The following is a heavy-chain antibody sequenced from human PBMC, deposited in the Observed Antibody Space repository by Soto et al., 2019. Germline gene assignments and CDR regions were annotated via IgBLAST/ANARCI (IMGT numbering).Heavy chain of an antibody. CDR3: ARMRGYSGDGRLDY. CDR2: SYYSGST. Sequence: QVQLQESGPGLVKPSQTLSLTCTVSGGSISSGGYYWSWIRQHPGKGLEWIGYSYYSGSTYHNPSLKSRINISLDTSKNQFSLKLSSVTAADTAVYYCARMRGYSGDGRLDYWCQGTLVTVSS. J-gene: IGHJ4*02. CDR1: GGSISSGGYY. D-gene: IGHD5-12*01. V-gene: IGHV4-31*03.